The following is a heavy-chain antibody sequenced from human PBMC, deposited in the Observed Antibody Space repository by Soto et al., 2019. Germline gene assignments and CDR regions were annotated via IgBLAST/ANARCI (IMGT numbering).Heavy chain of an antibody. J-gene: IGHJ4*01. CDR1: GGSLICGGFY. V-gene: IGHV4-30-4*01. D-gene: IGHD2-2*01. CDR2: IYYTGTT. CDR3: AREGHSSWEYLDP. Sequence: QVQLQESGPGLVKHSQTLSLACTVSGGSLICGGFYWSWVRQSPGKAPEWIGFIYYTGTTYYNPSLRGRVTMSIATSKIQFSLELTSVTATYTAIYYCAREGHSSWEYLDPWGKGLVFTVSS.